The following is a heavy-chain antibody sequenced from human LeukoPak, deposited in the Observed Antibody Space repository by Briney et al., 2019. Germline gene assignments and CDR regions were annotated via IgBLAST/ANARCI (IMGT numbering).Heavy chain of an antibody. Sequence: SETLSLTCTVSGGSISSYYWSWIRQPAGKGLEWIGRIYTSGSTNYNPSLKSRVTISVDTSKNHFSLTLSSVTAADTAVYYCARGQKYIYGYTVTELGSRYFDYWGQGTLVTVSS. CDR3: ARGQKYIYGYTVTELGSRYFDY. CDR1: GGSISSYY. D-gene: IGHD5-18*01. CDR2: IYTSGST. J-gene: IGHJ4*02. V-gene: IGHV4-4*07.